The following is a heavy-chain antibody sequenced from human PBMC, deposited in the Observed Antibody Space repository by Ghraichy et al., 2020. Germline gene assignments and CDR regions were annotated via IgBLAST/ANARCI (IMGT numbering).Heavy chain of an antibody. CDR1: GDSVSSSSAA. D-gene: IGHD1-26*01. Sequence: SETLSLTFAISGDSVSSSSAAWNWIRQSPSRGLEWLGRTYYRSKWYNYYAVSVKRRITINPDPSKNQFSLQLNSVTPEDTAVYYCARTAGIGVDYWGQGILVTVSS. CDR2: TYYRSKWYN. J-gene: IGHJ4*02. V-gene: IGHV6-1*01. CDR3: ARTAGIGVDY.